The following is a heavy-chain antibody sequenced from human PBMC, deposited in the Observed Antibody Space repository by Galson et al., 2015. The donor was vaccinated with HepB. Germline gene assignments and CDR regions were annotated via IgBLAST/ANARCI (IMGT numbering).Heavy chain of an antibody. Sequence: SLRLSCAASGFTFSDYYMSWIRQAPGKGLEWVSYISSSSSYTNYADSVKGRFTISRDNAKNSLYLQMNSLRAEDTAVYYCARADNEWGVDGYFDYWGQGTLVTVSS. CDR3: ARADNEWGVDGYFDY. D-gene: IGHD1-26*01. V-gene: IGHV3-11*06. J-gene: IGHJ4*02. CDR1: GFTFSDYY. CDR2: ISSSSSYT.